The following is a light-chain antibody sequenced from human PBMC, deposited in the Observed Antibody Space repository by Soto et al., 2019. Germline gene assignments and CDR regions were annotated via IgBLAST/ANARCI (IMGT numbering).Light chain of an antibody. J-gene: IGLJ1*01. CDR1: SSNIGAGYD. CDR3: QSYDSSLSAYYV. Sequence: VLTQPPSVSGAPGQRVTISCTGSSSNIGAGYDVHWYQQLPETAPKLLIYANKNRPSGVPDRFSGSKSGTSASLAITGLQAEDEADYYCQSYDSSLSAYYVFGTGTKVTVL. V-gene: IGLV1-40*01. CDR2: ANK.